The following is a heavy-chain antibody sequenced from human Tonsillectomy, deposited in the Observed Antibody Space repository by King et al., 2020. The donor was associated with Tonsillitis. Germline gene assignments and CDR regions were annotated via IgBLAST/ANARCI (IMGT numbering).Heavy chain of an antibody. CDR1: GFTFSNYN. J-gene: IGHJ4*02. D-gene: IGHD3-22*01. Sequence: VQLVESGGGLVQPGGSLRLSCAASGFTFSNYNMNWVRQAPGKGLEWVSYISSSSSTIYYADSVKGRFTISRDNPKNSLYLQINSLRDEETAVYFCVRDYYDSSGYYGGDSWGQGPLVTVSA. CDR3: VRDYYDSSGYYGGDS. V-gene: IGHV3-48*02. CDR2: ISSSSSTI.